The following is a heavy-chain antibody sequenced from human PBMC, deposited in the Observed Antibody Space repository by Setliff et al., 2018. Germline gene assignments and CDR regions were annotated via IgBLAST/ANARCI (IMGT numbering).Heavy chain of an antibody. CDR3: VREGVDRRSSTDYRYYMDV. D-gene: IGHD5-12*01. CDR2: TIPLFGTT. J-gene: IGHJ6*03. Sequence: ASVKVSCKASGGTFSNCGVSWVRQAPGQGLEWMGGTIPLFGTTDYAQKFHGRVTIITDESTSTAYMQLSSLGSDDTAVYYCVREGVDRRSSTDYRYYMDVWGEGTTVTVSS. CDR1: GGTFSNCG. V-gene: IGHV1-69*05.